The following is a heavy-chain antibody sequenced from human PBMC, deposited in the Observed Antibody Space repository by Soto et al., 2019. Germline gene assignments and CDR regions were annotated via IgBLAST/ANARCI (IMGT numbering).Heavy chain of an antibody. Sequence: GASVKVSCKASGYTFTSYYMNWVRQAPGQGLEWMGIINPSGGSTSYAQKFQGRVTMTRDTSTSTVYMELSSLRSEDTAVYYSARDQLIAAAGTQYYYYGMDVWGQGTTVTVS. J-gene: IGHJ6*02. CDR3: ARDQLIAAAGTQYYYYGMDV. V-gene: IGHV1-46*01. CDR1: GYTFTSYY. D-gene: IGHD6-13*01. CDR2: INPSGGST.